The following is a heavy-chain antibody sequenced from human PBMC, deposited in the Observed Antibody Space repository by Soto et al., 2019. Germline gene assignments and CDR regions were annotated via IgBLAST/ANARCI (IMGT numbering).Heavy chain of an antibody. D-gene: IGHD1-26*01. J-gene: IGHJ3*02. CDR3: ARDRQNIVGDDDAFDI. Sequence: SVKVSCKASGGTFSSYAISWVRQAPGQGLEWMGGIIPIFGTANYAQKFQGRVTITADESTSTAYMELSSLRSEDTAVYYCARDRQNIVGDDDAFDIWGQGTVVTVSS. CDR2: IIPIFGTA. V-gene: IGHV1-69*13. CDR1: GGTFSSYA.